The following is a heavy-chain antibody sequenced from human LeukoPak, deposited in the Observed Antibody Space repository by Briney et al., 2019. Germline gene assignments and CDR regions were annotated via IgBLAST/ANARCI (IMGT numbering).Heavy chain of an antibody. D-gene: IGHD6-19*01. V-gene: IGHV3-20*04. J-gene: IGHJ5*02. CDR2: INWNGDST. CDR3: ARDTWYSSGQTNWFDP. CDR1: GFTFDDYG. Sequence: PGGSLRLSCAASGFTFDDYGMSWVRQAPGKGLEWVSGINWNGDSTVYADSVKGRFTISRDNAKNSLYLQMNSLRAEDTALYYCARDTWYSSGQTNWFDPWGQGTLVTVSP.